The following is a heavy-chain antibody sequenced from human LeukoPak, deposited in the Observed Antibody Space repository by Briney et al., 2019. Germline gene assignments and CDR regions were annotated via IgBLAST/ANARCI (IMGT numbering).Heavy chain of an antibody. J-gene: IGHJ5*02. Sequence: GGSLRLSCAASGFTFSSYWMQWVRHAPGKGVEWVSRMYPDGRNIEYADSVKGGFTISRENAKDTLYLQMSSLRDEDTAVYYCLSDLCGRDDQWGRGTLVTVSP. D-gene: IGHD1-1*01. CDR3: LSDLCGRDDQ. CDR1: GFTFSSYW. V-gene: IGHV3-74*01. CDR2: MYPDGRNI.